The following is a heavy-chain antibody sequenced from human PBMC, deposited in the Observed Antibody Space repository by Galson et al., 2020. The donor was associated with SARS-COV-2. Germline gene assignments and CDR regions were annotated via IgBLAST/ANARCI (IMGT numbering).Heavy chain of an antibody. V-gene: IGHV3-30*04. Sequence: GGSLRLSCAASELTFSSYAMHWVRQAPGKGLEWVAVISYDGSNKYYADSVKGRFTISRDNSKNTLYLQMNSLRAEDTAVYYCAREEVGAINWFDPWGQGTLVTVSS. CDR3: AREEVGAINWFDP. J-gene: IGHJ5*02. D-gene: IGHD1-26*01. CDR2: ISYDGSNK. CDR1: ELTFSSYA.